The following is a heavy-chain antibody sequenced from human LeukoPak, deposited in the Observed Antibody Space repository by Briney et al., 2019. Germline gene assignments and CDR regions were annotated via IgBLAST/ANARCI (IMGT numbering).Heavy chain of an antibody. CDR3: ATAPGYDFWSGYYN. CDR1: GGSFSGYY. J-gene: IGHJ4*02. CDR2: INHSGST. D-gene: IGHD3-3*01. Sequence: SETLSLTCAVYGGSFSGYYWSWIRQPPGKGLEWIGEINHSGSTNYNPSLKSRVTISVDTSKNQFSLKLSSVTAADTAVCYCATAPGYDFWSGYYNWGQGTLVTVSS. V-gene: IGHV4-34*01.